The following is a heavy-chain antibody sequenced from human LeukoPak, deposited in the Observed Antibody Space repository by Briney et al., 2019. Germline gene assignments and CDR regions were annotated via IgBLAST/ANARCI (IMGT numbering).Heavy chain of an antibody. D-gene: IGHD4-23*01. V-gene: IGHV3-21*04. J-gene: IGHJ5*02. Sequence: GGSLRLSCAASGFTFSSYSMNWVRQAPGKGLEWVSSISSSSSYIYYADSVKGRFTISRDNAKNSLYLQMNSLRAEDTALYYCAKDPPPGVTTVAEAWGQGTLVTVSS. CDR2: ISSSSSYI. CDR1: GFTFSSYS. CDR3: AKDPPPGVTTVAEA.